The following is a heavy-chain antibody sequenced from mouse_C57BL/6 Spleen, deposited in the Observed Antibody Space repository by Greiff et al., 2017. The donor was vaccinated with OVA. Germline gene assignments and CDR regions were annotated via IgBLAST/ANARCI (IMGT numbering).Heavy chain of an antibody. V-gene: IGHV1-22*01. CDR2: INPNNGGT. CDR1: GYTFTDYN. J-gene: IGHJ2*01. D-gene: IGHD2-3*01. CDR3: ASDGYYGGGFDY. Sequence: VQLQQSGPELVKPGASVKMSCKASGYTFTDYNMHWVKQSHGKSLEWIGYINPNNGGTSYNQKFKGKATLTVNKSSSTAYMELRSLTSEDSAVYYCASDGYYGGGFDYWGQGTTLTVSS.